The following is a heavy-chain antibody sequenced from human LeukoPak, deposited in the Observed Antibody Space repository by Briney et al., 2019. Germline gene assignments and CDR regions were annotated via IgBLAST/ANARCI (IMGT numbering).Heavy chain of an antibody. D-gene: IGHD3-10*01. J-gene: IGHJ4*02. CDR1: GGSFSGYY. CDR3: ARGRGVVTLYYFDY. CDR2: INHSGST. Sequence: IPSETLSLTCAVYGGSFSGYYWSWIRQPPGKGLEWLGEINHSGSTNYNPSLKSRVTISVDTSKNQFSLKLSSVTAADTAVYYCARGRGVVTLYYFDYWGQGTLVTVSS. V-gene: IGHV4-34*01.